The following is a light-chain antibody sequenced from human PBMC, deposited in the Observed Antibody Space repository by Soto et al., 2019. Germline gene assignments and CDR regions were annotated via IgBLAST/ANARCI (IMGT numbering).Light chain of an antibody. V-gene: IGLV2-23*01. CDR1: VGL. CDR2: DDT. J-gene: IGLJ1*01. Sequence: QSALTQPASVSGSPGQSITISCTGTVGLVSWYQQHPGKVPKLIIYDDTKRPSGVSSRFSGSKSGNTASLTISGLQTEDEAEYYCCLYVGGRTYVFGTGTTVTVL. CDR3: CLYVGGRTYV.